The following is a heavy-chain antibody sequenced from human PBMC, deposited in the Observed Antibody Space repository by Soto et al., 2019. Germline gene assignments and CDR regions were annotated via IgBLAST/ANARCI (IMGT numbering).Heavy chain of an antibody. CDR3: ARTLGGLHAYAPPDAFVI. Sequence: SVKVSCKASGGTFSSYAISWVRQAPGQGLEWMGGVIPIFGTANYAQKFQGRVTSTADESTSTAYMELSSLRSEDTAVYYRARTLGGLHAYAPPDAFVIGGQGTMVTVSS. CDR1: GGTFSSYA. D-gene: IGHD3-10*01. V-gene: IGHV1-69*13. J-gene: IGHJ3*02. CDR2: VIPIFGTA.